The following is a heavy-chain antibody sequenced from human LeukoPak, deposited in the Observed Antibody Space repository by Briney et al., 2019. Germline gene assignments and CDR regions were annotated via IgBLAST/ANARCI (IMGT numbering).Heavy chain of an antibody. CDR1: GGSISSYY. D-gene: IGHD5-18*01. Sequence: SETLSLTCTVSGGSISSYYWSWIRQPPGKGLEWIGYIYYSGSTNYNPSLKSRVTISVDTSKNQFSLKLSSVTAADTAVYYCATPKAPQLWLPPEDYWGQGTLVTVSS. J-gene: IGHJ4*02. CDR2: IYYSGST. V-gene: IGHV4-59*01. CDR3: ATPKAPQLWLPPEDY.